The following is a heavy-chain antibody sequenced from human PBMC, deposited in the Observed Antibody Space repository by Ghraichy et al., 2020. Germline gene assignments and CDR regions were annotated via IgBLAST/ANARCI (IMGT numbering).Heavy chain of an antibody. J-gene: IGHJ3*02. Sequence: SQTLSLTCTVSGGSISSSSYYWGWIRQPPGKGLEWIGSIYYSGSTYYNPSLKSRVTISVDTSKNQFSLKLSSVTAADTAVYYCARHRLAVLRYFETAFDIWGQGTMVTVSS. D-gene: IGHD3-9*01. CDR2: IYYSGST. CDR3: ARHRLAVLRYFETAFDI. CDR1: GGSISSSSYY. V-gene: IGHV4-39*01.